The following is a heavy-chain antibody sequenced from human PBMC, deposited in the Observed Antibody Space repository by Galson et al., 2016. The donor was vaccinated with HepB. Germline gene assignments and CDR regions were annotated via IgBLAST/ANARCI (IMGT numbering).Heavy chain of an antibody. CDR1: GYTLTELS. CDR3: ATESWGYDDAFDI. V-gene: IGHV1-24*01. CDR2: FDPEDGET. Sequence: SVKVSCKVSGYTLTELSMHWVRQAPGKGLEWVGGFDPEDGETIYAQKFQGRVTMTEDTSTDTAYMELSSLRSEDTAVYYCATESWGYDDAFDIWGQGTLVTVSS. D-gene: IGHD3-3*01. J-gene: IGHJ3*02.